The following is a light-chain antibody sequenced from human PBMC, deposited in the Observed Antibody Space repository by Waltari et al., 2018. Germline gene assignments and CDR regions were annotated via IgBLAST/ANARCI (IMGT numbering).Light chain of an antibody. Sequence: DIQMTQSPSSLSASVGDRVTITCRASPSINRYLNWYQQKPGKAPRLLFYAASSLQSGVPSRFSGSGSGTDFTLSINSLQPEDFATYYCQQSYATSITFGQGTQLEIK. CDR2: AAS. CDR3: QQSYATSIT. CDR1: PSINRY. V-gene: IGKV1-39*01. J-gene: IGKJ5*01.